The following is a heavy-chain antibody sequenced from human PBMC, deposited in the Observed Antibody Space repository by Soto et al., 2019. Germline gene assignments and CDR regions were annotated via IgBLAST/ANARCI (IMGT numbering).Heavy chain of an antibody. CDR1: GGSISSYY. CDR2: IYYSGST. J-gene: IGHJ6*02. D-gene: IGHD6-13*01. CDR3: ARVVGGSSWEPYYYYYGMDV. V-gene: IGHV4-59*01. Sequence: PSETLSLTCTVSGGSISSYYWSWIRQPPGKGLEWIGYIYYSGSTNYNPSLKSRVTISVDTSKNQFSLKLSSVTAADTAVYYCARVVGGSSWEPYYYYYGMDVWGQGTTVTVS.